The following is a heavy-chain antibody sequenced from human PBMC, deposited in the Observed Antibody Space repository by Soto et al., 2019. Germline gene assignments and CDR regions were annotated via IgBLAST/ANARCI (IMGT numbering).Heavy chain of an antibody. CDR1: GFTFSSYA. V-gene: IGHV3-23*01. D-gene: IGHD6-19*01. CDR3: AKRSRIAVAGDGIDPMHGMDV. CDR2: ISGSGGST. J-gene: IGHJ6*02. Sequence: GGSLRLSCAASGFTFSSYAMSWVRQAPGKGLEWVSAISGSGGSTYYADSVKGRFTISRDNSKNTLYLQMNSLRAEDTAVYYCAKRSRIAVAGDGIDPMHGMDVWGQGTTVTVSS.